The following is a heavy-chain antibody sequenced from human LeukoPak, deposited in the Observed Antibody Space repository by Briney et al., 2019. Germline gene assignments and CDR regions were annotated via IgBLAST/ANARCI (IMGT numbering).Heavy chain of an antibody. CDR2: IYYTGST. J-gene: IGHJ4*02. D-gene: IGHD5-18*01. Sequence: PSETLSLTCTVSGYSISGSYWSWIRQPPGKGLEWIGYIYYTGSTNYNPSLKSRVSMSVDTSENQFSLNLSSVTAADTAVYYCARGGSGYSYGYDYWGQGTLVTVSS. CDR1: GYSISGSY. CDR3: ARGGSGYSYGYDY. V-gene: IGHV4-59*01.